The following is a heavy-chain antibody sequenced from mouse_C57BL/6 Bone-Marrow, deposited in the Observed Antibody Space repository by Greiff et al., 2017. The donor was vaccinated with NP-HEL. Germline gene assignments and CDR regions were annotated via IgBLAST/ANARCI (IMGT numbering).Heavy chain of an antibody. CDR3: ASRRRQLRLRYAMDY. V-gene: IGHV5-17*01. CDR1: GFTFSDYG. D-gene: IGHD3-2*02. CDR2: ISSGSSTI. J-gene: IGHJ4*01. Sequence: EVKLVESGGGLVKPGGSLKLSCAASGFTFSDYGMHWVRQAPEKGLEWVAYISSGSSTIYYADTVKGRFTISRDNAKNTLFLQMTSLRSEDTAMYYCASRRRQLRLRYAMDYWGQGTSVTVSS.